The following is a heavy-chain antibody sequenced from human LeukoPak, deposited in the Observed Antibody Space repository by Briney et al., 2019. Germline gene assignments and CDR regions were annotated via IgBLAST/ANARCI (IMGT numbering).Heavy chain of an antibody. Sequence: SETLSLSCAVYGGSFSGYYWSWIRQSPGKGLEWIGEINRSGSTNYTPSLKSRVTISVDTSKNQFSLKLSSVTAADTAVYYCARGGDSSAYYLLDAFDIWGQGTMVTVSS. V-gene: IGHV4-34*01. CDR3: ARGGDSSAYYLLDAFDI. CDR1: GGSFSGYY. J-gene: IGHJ3*02. D-gene: IGHD3-22*01. CDR2: INRSGST.